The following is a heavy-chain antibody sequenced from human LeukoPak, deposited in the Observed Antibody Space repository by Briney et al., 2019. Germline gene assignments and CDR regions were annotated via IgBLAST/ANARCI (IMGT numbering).Heavy chain of an antibody. V-gene: IGHV4-59*08. CDR3: ARGPGGSSSSDFDY. J-gene: IGHJ4*02. Sequence: GSLRLSCAASGFTFSDYYMSWIRQPPGKGLEWIGYIYYSGSTNYNPSLKSRVTISVDTSKNQFSLKLSSVTAADTAVYYCARGPGGSSSSDFDYWGQGTLVTVSS. CDR2: IYYSGST. CDR1: GFTFSDYY. D-gene: IGHD6-6*01.